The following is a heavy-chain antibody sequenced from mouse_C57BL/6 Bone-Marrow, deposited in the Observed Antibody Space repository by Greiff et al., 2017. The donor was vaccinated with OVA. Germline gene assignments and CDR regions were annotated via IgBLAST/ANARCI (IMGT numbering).Heavy chain of an antibody. CDR3: ARSGGITTVVANWYFDV. J-gene: IGHJ1*03. CDR1: GYTFTSYW. Sequence: QVQLKQPGAELVKPGASVKMSCKASGYTFTSYWITWVKQRPGQGLEWIGDIYPGSGSTNYNEKFKSKATLTVDTSSSTAYMQLSSLTSEDAAVYYGARSGGITTVVANWYFDVWGTGTTVTVSS. V-gene: IGHV1-55*01. CDR2: IYPGSGST. D-gene: IGHD1-1*01.